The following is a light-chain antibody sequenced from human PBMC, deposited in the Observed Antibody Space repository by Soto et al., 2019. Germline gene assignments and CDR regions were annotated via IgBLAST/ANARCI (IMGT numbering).Light chain of an antibody. CDR1: QRVGRT. CDR2: AAS. J-gene: IGKJ3*01. Sequence: EIVVTQSPGILSVSPGDRATFSCRASQRVGRTLAWCQQKPGQAPTLLIYAASTRATGLPARFSGSGSGTDFTLTISSLQSEDFAVYYCQEYSKWPLFTFGPGTRVDIK. CDR3: QEYSKWPLFT. V-gene: IGKV3-15*01.